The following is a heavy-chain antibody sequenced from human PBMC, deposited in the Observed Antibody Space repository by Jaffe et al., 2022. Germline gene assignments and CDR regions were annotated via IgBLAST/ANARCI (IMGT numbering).Heavy chain of an antibody. CDR2: ISAYNGNT. D-gene: IGHD3-3*01. CDR3: ARVPYYDFWSGYSYYFDY. Sequence: QVQLVQSGAEVKKPGASVKVSCKASGYTFTSYGISWVRQAPGQGLEWMGWISAYNGNTNYAQKLQGRVTMTTDTSTSTAYMELRSLRSDDTAVYYCARVPYYDFWSGYSYYFDYWGQGTLVTVSS. CDR1: GYTFTSYG. V-gene: IGHV1-18*01. J-gene: IGHJ4*02.